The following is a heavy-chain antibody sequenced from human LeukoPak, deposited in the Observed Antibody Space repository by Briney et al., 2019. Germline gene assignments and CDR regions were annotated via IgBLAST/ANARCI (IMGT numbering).Heavy chain of an antibody. CDR2: ISGSGAST. CDR3: AKLRIQLRSESDY. V-gene: IGHV3-23*01. CDR1: GFTLSSYA. D-gene: IGHD4-17*01. J-gene: IGHJ4*02. Sequence: PGGSLRLSCAASGFTLSSYAMSWVRQAPGKGLEWVSAISGSGASTSYADSVKGRFTISGDNSKNTLYLQMNNLRAEDTAVYYCAKLRIQLRSESDYWGQGTLVTVPS.